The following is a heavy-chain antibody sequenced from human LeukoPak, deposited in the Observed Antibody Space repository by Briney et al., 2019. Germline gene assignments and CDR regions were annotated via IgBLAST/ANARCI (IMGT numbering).Heavy chain of an antibody. CDR2: ISSSTIYI. J-gene: IGHJ4*02. CDR1: GFTFSSNT. CDR3: ASGMTTVPTGTH. V-gene: IGHV3-21*01. Sequence: GGSLRLSCAASGFTFSSNTMNWVRQAPGKGLEWVSSISSSTIYIYYADSLKGRFTISRDDAKNSLYLQVNSLRAEDTAVYYCASGMTTVPTGTHWGQGTLVTVSS. D-gene: IGHD4-11*01.